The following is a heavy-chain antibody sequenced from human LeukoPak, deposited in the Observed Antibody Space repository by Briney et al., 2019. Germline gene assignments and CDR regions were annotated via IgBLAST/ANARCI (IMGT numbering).Heavy chain of an antibody. CDR2: LYSTDSGCRE. CDR1: GITVSSHF. CDR3: AREDRGTDV. Sequence: GGSLRLSCAASGITVSSHFMICVRQAPGKGREAVSLLYSTDSGCREYHAGSVRGLFSVSRDISKNTMYLQMNNLRVEDTAVYYCAREDRGTDVWGQGTLVTVSS. D-gene: IGHD3-16*01. V-gene: IGHV3-66*01. J-gene: IGHJ3*01.